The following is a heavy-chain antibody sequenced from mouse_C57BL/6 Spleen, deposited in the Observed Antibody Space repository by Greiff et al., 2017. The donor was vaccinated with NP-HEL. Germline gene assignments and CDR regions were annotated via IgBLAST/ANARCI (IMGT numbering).Heavy chain of an antibody. CDR2: IDPEDGET. V-gene: IGHV14-2*01. D-gene: IGHD1-1*02. CDR3: ARTTTVVYFDY. Sequence: EVKLMESGAELVKPGAAVKLSCTASGFNIKDYNMHWVKQRTEQGLEWIGRIDPEDGETKYAPKFQGKATITADTSSNTAYLQLSNLTSEDTAVYYSARTTTVVYFDYWGQGTTLAVSS. CDR1: GFNIKDYN. J-gene: IGHJ2*01.